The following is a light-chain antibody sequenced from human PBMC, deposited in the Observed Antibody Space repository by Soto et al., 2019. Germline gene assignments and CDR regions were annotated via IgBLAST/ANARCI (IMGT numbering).Light chain of an antibody. CDR1: GSNIGSNT. J-gene: IGLJ1*01. CDR2: SNN. CDR3: AAWDDTLNGPLYV. V-gene: IGLV1-44*01. Sequence: QSVLTQPPSASGTPGQRVTSSCSGSGSNIGSNTVKWYQQLPGTAPKLLIYSNNQRPSGVPDRFSGSTSGTSASLAISGLQSEDEADYYCAAWDDTLNGPLYVFGTGTKVTVL.